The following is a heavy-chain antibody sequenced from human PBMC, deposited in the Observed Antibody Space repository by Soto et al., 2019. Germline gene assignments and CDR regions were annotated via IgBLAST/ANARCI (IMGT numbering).Heavy chain of an antibody. Sequence: ASVKVSCKASGYTFTSYAMHWVRQAPGQRLEWMGWINAGNGNTKYSQKFQGRVTITRDTSASTAYMELSSLRSEDTAVYYCARAGYTGYSYGHNYYFDYWGQGTLVTVSS. CDR1: GYTFTSYA. J-gene: IGHJ4*02. D-gene: IGHD5-18*01. V-gene: IGHV1-3*01. CDR3: ARAGYTGYSYGHNYYFDY. CDR2: INAGNGNT.